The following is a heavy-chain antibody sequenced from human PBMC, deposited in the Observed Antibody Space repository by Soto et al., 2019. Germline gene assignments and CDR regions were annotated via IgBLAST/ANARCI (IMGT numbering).Heavy chain of an antibody. V-gene: IGHV1-69*12. D-gene: IGHD3-10*01. CDR2: IIPIFGTA. CDR1: GGTFSSYA. CDR3: ARSRHYYGAGSSNWFDP. J-gene: IGHJ5*02. Sequence: QVQLVQSGAEVKKPGSSVKVSCKASGGTFSSYAISWVRQAPGQGLEWMGGIIPIFGTANYAQKFQGRVTITADESTSTAYMELSSLRSEDTAVYYCARSRHYYGAGSSNWFDPWGQGTLVIVSS.